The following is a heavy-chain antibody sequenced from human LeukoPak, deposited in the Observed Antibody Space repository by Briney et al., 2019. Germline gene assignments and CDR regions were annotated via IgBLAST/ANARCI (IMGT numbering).Heavy chain of an antibody. CDR2: SRSKARSYST. CDR1: GFSFSDYL. CDR3: GAGGGGSGPLDY. J-gene: IGHJ4*02. V-gene: IGHV3-72*01. D-gene: IGHD6-19*01. Sequence: GGSLRLSCAASGFSFSDYLMDWVRQTPGKGREGVGRSRSKARSYSTEYAASVKGRFTISRDDSKNVLYLQMNSLKNYDAGVEYCGAGGGGSGPLDYWGQGTPVTVSS.